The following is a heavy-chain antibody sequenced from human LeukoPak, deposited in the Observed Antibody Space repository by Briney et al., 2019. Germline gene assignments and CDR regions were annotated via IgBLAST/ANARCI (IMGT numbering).Heavy chain of an antibody. CDR2: ISAYNGNT. CDR3: ARVSLYYYDHTVDY. Sequence: GASVKVSCKASGYTFTGYYMHWVRQAPGQGLEWMGWISAYNGNTNYAQKLQGRVTMTTDTSTSTAYMELRSLRSDDTAVYYCARVSLYYYDHTVDYWGQGTLVTVSS. D-gene: IGHD3-22*01. J-gene: IGHJ4*02. V-gene: IGHV1-18*04. CDR1: GYTFTGYY.